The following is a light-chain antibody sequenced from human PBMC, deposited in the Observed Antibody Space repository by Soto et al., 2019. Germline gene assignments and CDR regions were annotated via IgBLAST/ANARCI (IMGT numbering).Light chain of an antibody. CDR1: LSNIGSNF. V-gene: IGLV1-47*01. CDR2: RNN. Sequence: QAVVTQPPSASGTPGQRVTISCSGSLSNIGSNFIYWYQQLPGSAPKLLINRNNERPSGVPDRFSGSKSGTSASLAISGLRSEDEADYHCVAWYDSLRGVVFGGGTKLTVL. CDR3: VAWYDSLRGVV. J-gene: IGLJ2*01.